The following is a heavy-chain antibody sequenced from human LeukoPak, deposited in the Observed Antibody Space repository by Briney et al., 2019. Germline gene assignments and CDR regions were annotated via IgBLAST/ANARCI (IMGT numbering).Heavy chain of an antibody. Sequence: ASVKVSCKASGYTFTGYYMHWVRQAPGQGLEWMGWINPNSGGTNYAQKFQGRVTMTRDTSISTACMELSRLRSDDTAVYYCARVHGSSSDRSKKYFQHWGQGTLVTVSS. CDR3: ARVHGSSSDRSKKYFQH. CDR2: INPNSGGT. V-gene: IGHV1-2*02. J-gene: IGHJ1*01. D-gene: IGHD6-13*01. CDR1: GYTFTGYY.